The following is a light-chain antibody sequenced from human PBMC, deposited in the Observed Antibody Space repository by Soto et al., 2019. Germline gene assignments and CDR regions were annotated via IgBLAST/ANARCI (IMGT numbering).Light chain of an antibody. V-gene: IGLV1-47*01. CDR1: SSNIGSYF. CDR3: VAWDDSLSGLI. Sequence: QTVVTQPPSVSGTPGQRITISCSGSSSNIGSYFVYWYQHFPGTAPKLLIYRNNQRPSGVPDRFSGSKSGTSASLAISGLQSEDEADYYCVAWDDSLSGLIFGGGTKLTVL. J-gene: IGLJ2*01. CDR2: RNN.